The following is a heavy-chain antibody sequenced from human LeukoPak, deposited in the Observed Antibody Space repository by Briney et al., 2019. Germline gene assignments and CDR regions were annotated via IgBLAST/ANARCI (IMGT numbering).Heavy chain of an antibody. Sequence: SETLSLTCTVSGDSISPYYWSWLRQPPGKGLEWIAYIYYSGTTNYNPSLKSRVTISVDTSNNQFSLKLSSVTAADTAVYYCARHARWGTGLVPYWGQGTLVTVSS. D-gene: IGHD3-16*01. CDR1: GDSISPYY. V-gene: IGHV4-59*08. CDR3: ARHARWGTGLVPY. CDR2: IYYSGTT. J-gene: IGHJ4*02.